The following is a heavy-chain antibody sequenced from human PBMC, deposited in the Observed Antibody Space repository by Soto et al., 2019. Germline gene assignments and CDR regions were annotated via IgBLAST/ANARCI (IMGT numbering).Heavy chain of an antibody. V-gene: IGHV4-30-4*01. Sequence: SETLSLTCTVSGGSISSGNYYWSWIRQPPGEGLEWIGFISYSGTTHYSASLRSRVSISVDTSKNQFSLDLSSVTAADTAVYYCATMGTPVTGLYYFDYWGQGTLVTVS. CDR3: ATMGTPVTGLYYFDY. J-gene: IGHJ4*02. D-gene: IGHD4-17*01. CDR2: ISYSGTT. CDR1: GGSISSGNYY.